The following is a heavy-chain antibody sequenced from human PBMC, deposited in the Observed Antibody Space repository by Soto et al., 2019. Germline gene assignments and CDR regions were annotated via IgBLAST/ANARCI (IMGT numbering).Heavy chain of an antibody. D-gene: IGHD6-6*01. V-gene: IGHV3-23*01. CDR2: IYGSGSNT. J-gene: IGHJ4*02. CDR3: AKGSIALDY. CDR1: GFTFSSYA. Sequence: LRLSCAASGFTFSSYAVSWVRQAPGQGLEWVSAIYGSGSNTYYADFVKGRFTISRDNTKNTLYLQMNTLRAEDTAVYYCAKGSIALDYWGQGTMVTVYS.